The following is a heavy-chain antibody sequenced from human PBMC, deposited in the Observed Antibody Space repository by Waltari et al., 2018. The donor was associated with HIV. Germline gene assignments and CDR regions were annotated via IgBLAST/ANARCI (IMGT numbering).Heavy chain of an antibody. CDR1: GFTFSSYG. J-gene: IGHJ4*02. CDR3: AKDRQKIGYYDILTGYLDY. Sequence: QVQLVESGGGVVQPRRSLRLSCAASGFTFSSYGMHWVRQAPGKGLEWVAVISYDGSKKYYADSVKGRFTISRDNSKNTLYLQMNSLRAEDTAVYYCAKDRQKIGYYDILTGYLDYWGQGTLVTVSS. V-gene: IGHV3-30*18. CDR2: ISYDGSKK. D-gene: IGHD3-9*01.